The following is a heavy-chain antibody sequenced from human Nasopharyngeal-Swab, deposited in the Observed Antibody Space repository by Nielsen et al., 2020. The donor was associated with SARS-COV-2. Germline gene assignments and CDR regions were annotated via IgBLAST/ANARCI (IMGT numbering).Heavy chain of an antibody. CDR3: ARGGGVRRYYDSSGYYYYYYGMDV. CDR2: INTNTGNP. Sequence: ASVKVSCKASGYTFTSYAMNWVRQAPGQGLEWMGWINTNTGNPTYAQGFTGRFVFSLDTSVSTAYLQISGLKAEDTAVYYCARGGGVRRYYDSSGYYYYYYGMDVWGQGTTVTVSS. CDR1: GYTFTSYA. J-gene: IGHJ6*02. V-gene: IGHV7-4-1*02. D-gene: IGHD3-22*01.